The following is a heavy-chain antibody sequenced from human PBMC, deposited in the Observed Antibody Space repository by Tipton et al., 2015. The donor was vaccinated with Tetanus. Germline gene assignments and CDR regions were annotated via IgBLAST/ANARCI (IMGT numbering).Heavy chain of an antibody. CDR1: GFSVTSSY. J-gene: IGHJ4*02. CDR3: TKGGSGLFDS. V-gene: IGHV3-53*01. D-gene: IGHD2-15*01. CDR2: IYTGGTI. Sequence: MQLVQSGGGLIQPGGSLRLSCAASGFSVTSSYMSWVRQAPGKGLEWVSVIYTGGTIYYADSVKGRFTISRDKSKNTLSLEMTSLRAEDTAVYYCTKGGSGLFDSWGQGTLVTVSS.